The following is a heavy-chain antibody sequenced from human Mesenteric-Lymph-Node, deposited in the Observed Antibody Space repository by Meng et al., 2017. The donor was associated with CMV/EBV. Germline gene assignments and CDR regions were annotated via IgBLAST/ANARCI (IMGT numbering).Heavy chain of an antibody. CDR1: GFTLSTYA. J-gene: IGHJ6*02. CDR3: AKDRHYCSSTSCYSRGYYYGMDV. CDR2: ISGSGDST. D-gene: IGHD2-2*02. V-gene: IGHV3-23*01. Sequence: GESLKISCVASGFTLSTYAMSWVRQAPGKGLEWVSGISGSGDSTYYADSVKGRFTISRDNSKNTLYLQMNSLRAEDTAVYYCAKDRHYCSSTSCYSRGYYYGMDVWGQGTTVTVSS.